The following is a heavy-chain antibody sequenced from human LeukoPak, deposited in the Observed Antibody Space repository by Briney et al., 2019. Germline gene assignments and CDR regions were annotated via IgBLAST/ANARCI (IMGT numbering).Heavy chain of an antibody. CDR3: ATGQVIGATLMDY. CDR1: GYTLTELS. J-gene: IGHJ4*02. D-gene: IGHD1-26*01. Sequence: ASVKVSCKVSGYTLTELSMHWVRQAPGKGLEWMGGFDPEDGETIHAQRFQGRVTMTEDTSTDTAYMELSSLRSEDTAVYYCATGQVIGATLMDYWGQGTLVTASS. V-gene: IGHV1-24*01. CDR2: FDPEDGET.